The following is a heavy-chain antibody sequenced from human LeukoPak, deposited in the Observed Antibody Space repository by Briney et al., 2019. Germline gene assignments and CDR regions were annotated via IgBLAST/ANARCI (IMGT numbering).Heavy chain of an antibody. D-gene: IGHD3-10*01. CDR3: AREKFGDSSIDY. CDR1: GGSISSGGYS. CDR2: IYHSGST. Sequence: PSQTLSLTCAVSGGSISSGGYSWSWIRQPPGKGLEWIGYIYHSGSTYYNPSLKSRVTISVDRSKNQFSLKLSSVTAADTAVYYCAREKFGDSSIDYWGQGTLVTVSS. V-gene: IGHV4-30-2*01. J-gene: IGHJ4*02.